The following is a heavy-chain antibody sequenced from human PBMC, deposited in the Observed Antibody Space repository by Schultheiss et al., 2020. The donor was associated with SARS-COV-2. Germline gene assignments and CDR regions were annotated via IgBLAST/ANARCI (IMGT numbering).Heavy chain of an antibody. Sequence: GGSLRLSCAASGFTFSDYYMSWIRQAPGKGLEWVSYISSSSSYTNYADSVKGRFTISRDNSKNTLYLQMNSLRAEDTAVYYCARGSGAFGGRSAAHYYYYGMDVWGQGTTVTVSS. CDR2: ISSSSSYT. CDR1: GFTFSDYY. D-gene: IGHD3-16*01. CDR3: ARGSGAFGGRSAAHYYYYGMDV. J-gene: IGHJ6*02. V-gene: IGHV3-11*06.